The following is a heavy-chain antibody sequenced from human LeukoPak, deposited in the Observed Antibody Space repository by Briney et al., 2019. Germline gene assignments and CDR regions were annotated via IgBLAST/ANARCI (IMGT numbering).Heavy chain of an antibody. V-gene: IGHV4-39*07. D-gene: IGHD6-6*01. J-gene: IGHJ4*02. CDR2: IYYSGST. CDR3: ARGPRAARPFPFVY. CDR1: GGSISSSSYY. Sequence: SETLSLTCTVSGGSISSSSYYWGWIRQPPGKGLEWIGSIYYSGSTYYNPSLKSRVTISVDTSKNQFSLKLSSVTAADTAVYYCARGPRAARPFPFVYWGQGTLVTVSS.